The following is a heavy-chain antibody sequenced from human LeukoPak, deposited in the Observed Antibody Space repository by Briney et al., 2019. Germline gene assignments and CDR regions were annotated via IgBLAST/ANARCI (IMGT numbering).Heavy chain of an antibody. CDR3: ARLTRLSTSPDRYYLDY. V-gene: IGHV4-4*09. Sequence: SETQSLTCTVSGDSISSYYWSWIRQPPGKGLEWIGYIHTGGGTSYIPSLKGRVTISIDTSKNQFSLKLSSVTAADSAVYYCARLTRLSTSPDRYYLDYWGQGTLVTVSS. CDR2: IHTGGGT. CDR1: GDSISSYY. J-gene: IGHJ4*02. D-gene: IGHD6-6*01.